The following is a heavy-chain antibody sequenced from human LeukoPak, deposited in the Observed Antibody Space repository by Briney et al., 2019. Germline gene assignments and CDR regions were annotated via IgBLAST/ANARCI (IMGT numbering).Heavy chain of an antibody. CDR1: GGSISSYY. CDR3: ARGWLHSYFDY. Sequence: PSETLSLTCTVSGGSISSYYWSWIRQPPGKGLEWIGYIYYSGSTNYNPSLKSRVTISVDTSKNQFSLKLSSVTAADTAVYYCARGWLHSYFDYWGQGTLVNGSS. J-gene: IGHJ4*02. V-gene: IGHV4-59*01. CDR2: IYYSGST. D-gene: IGHD5-24*01.